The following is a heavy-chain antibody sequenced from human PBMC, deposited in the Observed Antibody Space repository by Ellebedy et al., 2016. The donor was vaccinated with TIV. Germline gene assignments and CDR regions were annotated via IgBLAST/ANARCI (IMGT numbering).Heavy chain of an antibody. J-gene: IGHJ4*02. V-gene: IGHV1-2*02. Sequence: AASVKVSCKASGYSFTYYYIHWVRQAPGQGLEWMGWINPNSGGTNYAQKFQGRVTLTRDTSITTAYMELRRLRSDDTAVYYCATYCRGGSCLGGYYFDYWGQGALVTVSS. CDR3: ATYCRGGSCLGGYYFDY. CDR1: GYSFTYYY. CDR2: INPNSGGT. D-gene: IGHD2-15*01.